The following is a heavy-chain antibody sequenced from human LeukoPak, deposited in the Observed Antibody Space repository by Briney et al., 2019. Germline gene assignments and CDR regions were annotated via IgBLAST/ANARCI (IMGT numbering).Heavy chain of an antibody. CDR2: ISYDGSNK. J-gene: IGHJ4*02. CDR1: GFTFSSYA. CDR3: AKDRVSYYDILTGPLN. D-gene: IGHD3-9*01. V-gene: IGHV3-30*04. Sequence: GGSLRLSCAASGFTFSSYAMHWVRQAPGKGLEWVAVISYDGSNKYYADSVKGRFTISRDNSKNTLYLQMNSLRAEDTAVYYCAKDRVSYYDILTGPLNWGQGTLVTVSS.